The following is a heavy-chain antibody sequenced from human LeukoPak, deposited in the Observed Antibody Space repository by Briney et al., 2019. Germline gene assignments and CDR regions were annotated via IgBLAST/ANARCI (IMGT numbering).Heavy chain of an antibody. Sequence: PLETLSLTCSVSGDSIRISPYYWAWIRQPPGKGLEWIGSIYYSGNTYYNPSLKSRVTISVDTSKNQFSLMLSSVTAADTAVYYCARHLRYFDMVNWGQGTLVTVSS. J-gene: IGHJ4*02. V-gene: IGHV4-39*01. D-gene: IGHD3-9*01. CDR2: IYYSGNT. CDR1: GDSIRISPYY. CDR3: ARHLRYFDMVN.